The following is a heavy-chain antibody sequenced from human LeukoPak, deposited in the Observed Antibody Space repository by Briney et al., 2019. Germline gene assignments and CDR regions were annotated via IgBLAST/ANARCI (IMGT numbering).Heavy chain of an antibody. D-gene: IGHD3-16*01. Sequence: SETLSLTCTVSGGSVSSSNHYWGWIRQPPGKGLEWIGSIYYGGSTYYNPSLKSRVTISVDTSKNQFSLHLNSVTAADTAVYYCARTHPLWEDAFDIWGQGTMVTVSS. CDR2: IYYGGST. CDR1: GGSVSSSNHY. J-gene: IGHJ3*02. CDR3: ARTHPLWEDAFDI. V-gene: IGHV4-39*07.